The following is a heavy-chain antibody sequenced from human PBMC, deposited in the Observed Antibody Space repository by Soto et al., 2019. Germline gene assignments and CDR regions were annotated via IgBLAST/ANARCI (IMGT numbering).Heavy chain of an antibody. CDR1: GFTFSSYA. J-gene: IGHJ6*02. CDR2: ISYDGSNK. CDR3: ARMFLNGGSGSLWGMDV. D-gene: IGHD3-10*01. V-gene: IGHV3-30-3*01. Sequence: QVQLVESGGGVVQPGRSLRLSCAASGFTFSSYAMHWVRQAPGKGLEWVAVISYDGSNKYYADSVKGRFTISRDNSKNTLYLQMNRLRAEDTAVYYCARMFLNGGSGSLWGMDVCGQGTTVTVSS.